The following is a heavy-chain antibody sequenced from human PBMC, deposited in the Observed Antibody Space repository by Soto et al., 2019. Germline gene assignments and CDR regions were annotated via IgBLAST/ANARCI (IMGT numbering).Heavy chain of an antibody. CDR1: GVSISSHDW. V-gene: IGHV4-4*02. CDR2: SHQSGNT. D-gene: IGHD6-13*01. Sequence: QVQLQESGPGLVKPSGTLSLTCAVSGVSISSHDWWTWVRQPPGKGLEWIGESHQSGNTNYNSSLESRVTISVDKSKNPFSLKLSSVTVADTAVYYCATRDSRRVYWGQGTLVTVSS. CDR3: ATRDSRRVY. J-gene: IGHJ4*02.